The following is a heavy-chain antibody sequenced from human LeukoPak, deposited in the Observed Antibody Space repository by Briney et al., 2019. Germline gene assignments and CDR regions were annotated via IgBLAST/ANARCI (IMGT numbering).Heavy chain of an antibody. J-gene: IGHJ4*02. Sequence: PGGSLRLSCAASGFTFSDYYMSWIRQAPGKGLEWVSYISSSGSTIYYAGSVKGRFTISRDNAKNSLYLQMNSLRAEDTAVYYCATCYYDSSGADYWGQGTLVTVSS. CDR3: ATCYYDSSGADY. CDR2: ISSSGSTI. V-gene: IGHV3-11*01. CDR1: GFTFSDYY. D-gene: IGHD3-22*01.